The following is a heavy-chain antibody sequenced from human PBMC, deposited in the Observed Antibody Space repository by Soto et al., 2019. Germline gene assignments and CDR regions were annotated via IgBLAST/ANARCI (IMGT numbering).Heavy chain of an antibody. V-gene: IGHV1-3*01. CDR3: ARERGDWGMDV. D-gene: IGHD3-9*01. J-gene: IGHJ6*02. CDR1: GYTVTSYA. CDR2: INAGNGNT. Sequence: ASVKVSCKASGYTVTSYAMHWVRQAPGQGLEWMGWINAGNGNTKYSQKFQGRVTITRDTSASTAYMELSSLRSEDTAVYYCARERGDWGMDVWGQGTTVTVSS.